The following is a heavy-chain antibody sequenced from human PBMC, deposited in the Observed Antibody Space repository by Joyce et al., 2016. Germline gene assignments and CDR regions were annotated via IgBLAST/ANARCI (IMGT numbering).Heavy chain of an antibody. J-gene: IGHJ4*02. V-gene: IGHV3-74*03. Sequence: EVQLVESGGGLVQPGGSLRLSCAASDFTFSSYWMYWVRKAPGKGLVWVSRIKRDGSSTTYADSVKGRFTISRDNAKNTLYLQMNSLRAEDTAVYYCARLRRWSGPSDCWGQGTLVTVSS. D-gene: IGHD4-23*01. CDR2: IKRDGSST. CDR3: ARLRRWSGPSDC. CDR1: DFTFSSYW.